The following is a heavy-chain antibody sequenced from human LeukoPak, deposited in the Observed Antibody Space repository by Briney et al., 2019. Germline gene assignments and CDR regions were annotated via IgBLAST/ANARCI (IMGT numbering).Heavy chain of an antibody. CDR1: GGTFSSYA. CDR2: IIPIFGTA. CDR3: ARVQRFLEWLSPLDYYYGMDV. D-gene: IGHD3-3*01. J-gene: IGHJ6*02. Sequence: SVKVSCKASGGTFSSYAISWVRQAPGQGLEWMGGIIPIFGTANYAQKFQGRVTITADESTSTAYMELSSLRSEDTAVYYCARVQRFLEWLSPLDYYYGMDVWGQGTTVTVSS. V-gene: IGHV1-69*13.